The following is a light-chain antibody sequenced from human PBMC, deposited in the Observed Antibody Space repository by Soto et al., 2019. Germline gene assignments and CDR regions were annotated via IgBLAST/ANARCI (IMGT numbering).Light chain of an antibody. CDR1: QGISNY. J-gene: IGKJ5*01. Sequence: DIEMTQSPAAMAASVGDRVTITCRASQGISNYLAWFQQKPGKVPKRLIYDASSLQSGVPSRFRGSGSGTDFTLTISSLQPEDFATYYCLQHNSYPITFGQGTRLEIK. CDR2: DAS. CDR3: LQHNSYPIT. V-gene: IGKV1-17*03.